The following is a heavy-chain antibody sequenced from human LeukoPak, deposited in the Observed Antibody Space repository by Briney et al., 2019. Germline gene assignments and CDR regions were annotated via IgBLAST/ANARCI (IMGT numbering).Heavy chain of an antibody. V-gene: IGHV4-59*01. CDR3: AGKIAWWALDI. Sequence: SETLSLTCTVSGGSISSYYWSWIRQPPGKGLEWIGYIYYSGSANYNPSLKSRVTISVDTSKNQFSLKLSSVTAADTAVYYCAGKIAWWALDIWGQGTMVTVSS. J-gene: IGHJ3*02. D-gene: IGHD2-8*02. CDR2: IYYSGSA. CDR1: GGSISSYY.